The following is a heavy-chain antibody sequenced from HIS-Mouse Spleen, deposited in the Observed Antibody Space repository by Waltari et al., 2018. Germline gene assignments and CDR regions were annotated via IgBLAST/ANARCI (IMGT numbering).Heavy chain of an antibody. J-gene: IGHJ2*01. CDR3: AREIPYSSSWYDWYFDL. CDR2: IYYSGST. V-gene: IGHV4-39*07. D-gene: IGHD6-13*01. Sequence: QLQLQESGPGLVKPSETLSLTCTVSGGSISSSSYYWGWIRQPPGKGLEWIGSIYYSGSTYSTPSLKSRVTRSVDPSKNQFSLKLSSVTAADTAVYYCAREIPYSSSWYDWYFDLWGRGTLVTVSS. CDR1: GGSISSSSYY.